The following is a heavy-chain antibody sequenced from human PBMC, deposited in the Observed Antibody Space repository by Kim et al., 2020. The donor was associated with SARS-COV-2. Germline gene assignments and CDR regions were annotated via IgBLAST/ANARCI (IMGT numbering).Heavy chain of an antibody. V-gene: IGHV3-7*01. CDR2: INEDGSEK. Sequence: GGSLRLSCAASGFRFSKSWMTWVRQAPGKGLEWVAIINEDGSEKEYVDSVRGRLTITRDNARNLLYLQMSSLRVEDTARYYCARDPTFGAFDIWGQGTMVTVSS. D-gene: IGHD3-16*01. J-gene: IGHJ3*02. CDR3: ARDPTFGAFDI. CDR1: GFRFSKSW.